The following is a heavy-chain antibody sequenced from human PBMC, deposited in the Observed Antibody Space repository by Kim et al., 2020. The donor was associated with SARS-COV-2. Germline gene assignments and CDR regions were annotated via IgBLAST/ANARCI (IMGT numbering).Heavy chain of an antibody. J-gene: IGHJ4*02. D-gene: IGHD3-9*01. Sequence: GGSLRLSCAASGFTFSSYSMNWVRQAPGKGLEWVSSISSSSSYIYYADSVKGRFTISRDNAKNSLYLQMNSLRAEDTAVYYCARGLRGLRYFDWPPSYYFDYWGQGTLVTVSS. CDR2: ISSSSSYI. V-gene: IGHV3-21*01. CDR3: ARGLRGLRYFDWPPSYYFDY. CDR1: GFTFSSYS.